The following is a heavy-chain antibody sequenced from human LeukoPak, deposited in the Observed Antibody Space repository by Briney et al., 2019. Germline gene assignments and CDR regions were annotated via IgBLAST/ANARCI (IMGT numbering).Heavy chain of an antibody. CDR2: ISSSSSYI. CDR1: GFTFSSYS. CDR3: ARDAVDFWSGYNIDY. V-gene: IGHV3-21*01. Sequence: GGSLRLSCAASGFTFSSYSMTWVRQAPGKGLEWVSSISSSSSYIYYADSVKGRFTISRDNAKNSLYLQMDSLRAEDTAVYYCARDAVDFWSGYNIDYWGQGTLVTVSS. D-gene: IGHD3-3*01. J-gene: IGHJ4*02.